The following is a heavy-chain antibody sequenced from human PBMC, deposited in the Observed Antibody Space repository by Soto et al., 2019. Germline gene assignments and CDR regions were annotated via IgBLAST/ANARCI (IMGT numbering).Heavy chain of an antibody. CDR3: AKPVYYYYYYMDV. Sequence: EVQLLESGGGLVQPGGSLRLSCAASGLTFSSYAMSWVRQAPGKELEWVSGISGSGGSTFYADSVKGRFTMSRDNSKNTLYLQMNSLRAEDTAVYYCAKPVYYYYYYMDVWGKGTTVTVSS. J-gene: IGHJ6*03. CDR1: GLTFSSYA. CDR2: ISGSGGST. V-gene: IGHV3-23*01.